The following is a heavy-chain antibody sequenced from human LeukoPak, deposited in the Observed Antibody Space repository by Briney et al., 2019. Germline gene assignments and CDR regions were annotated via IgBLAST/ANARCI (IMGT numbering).Heavy chain of an antibody. D-gene: IGHD6-13*01. V-gene: IGHV1-18*01. Sequence: ASVKVSCKASGYTFTSYGISWVRQAPGQGLEWMGWISAYNGNTNYAQKLQGRVTMTTDTSTSTAYMELRSLRSGDTAVYYCARASSSWYFYYYGMDVWGQGTTVTVSS. CDR3: ARASSSWYFYYYGMDV. CDR2: ISAYNGNT. CDR1: GYTFTSYG. J-gene: IGHJ6*02.